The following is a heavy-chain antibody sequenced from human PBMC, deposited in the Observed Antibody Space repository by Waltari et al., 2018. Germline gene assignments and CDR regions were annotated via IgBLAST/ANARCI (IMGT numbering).Heavy chain of an antibody. CDR2: ISGYNGKT. CDR3: ARIAFGGVGWPPGYFYGMDV. Sequence: QVQLVQSGGEVKKPAASVKVSCKAAGYTFRPYGLNCVRQAPGQGLEWMGWISGYNGKTKYAQRFQGRVTMTTDTSTSTAYMELRGLRSDDTAVYYCARIAFGGVGWPPGYFYGMDVWGQGTTVSVS. V-gene: IGHV1-18*01. D-gene: IGHD3-10*01. CDR1: GYTFRPYG. J-gene: IGHJ6*02.